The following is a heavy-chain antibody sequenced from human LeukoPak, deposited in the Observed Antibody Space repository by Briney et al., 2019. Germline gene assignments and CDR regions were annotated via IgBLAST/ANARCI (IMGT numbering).Heavy chain of an antibody. V-gene: IGHV1-69*05. D-gene: IGHD3-22*01. CDR1: GGTFSSYA. CDR3: ARGVGTLTYYYDSSGYQPGWFDP. Sequence: SVKVSCKASGGTFSSYAISWVRQAPGQGLEWMGGIIPIFGTANYAQKFQGRVTITTDESTSTAYMELSSLRSEDTGVYYCARGVGTLTYYYDSSGYQPGWFDPWGQGTLVTVSS. CDR2: IIPIFGTA. J-gene: IGHJ5*02.